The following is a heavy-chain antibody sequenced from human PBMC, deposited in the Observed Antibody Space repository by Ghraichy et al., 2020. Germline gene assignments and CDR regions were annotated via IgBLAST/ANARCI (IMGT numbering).Heavy chain of an antibody. D-gene: IGHD3-3*01. CDR3: TTEYYDFWSGYSRRNHYFDY. V-gene: IGHV3-15*01. Sequence: GSLNISCAASRFTFSNAWMSWVRQAPGKGLELVGRIKSKTDGGTTDYAAPVKGRFIISRDDSKNMLYLQMNSLQTEDTAVYYCTTEYYDFWSGYSRRNHYFDYWGQGTLVTVSS. J-gene: IGHJ4*02. CDR2: IKSKTDGGTT. CDR1: RFTFSNAW.